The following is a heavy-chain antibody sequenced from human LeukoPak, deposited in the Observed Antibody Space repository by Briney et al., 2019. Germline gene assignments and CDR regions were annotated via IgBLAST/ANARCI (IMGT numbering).Heavy chain of an antibody. D-gene: IGHD3-22*01. CDR3: ARNFDSSGYYLSLGY. J-gene: IGHJ4*02. Sequence: ASVKVSRKASGYTFTGYYMHWVRQAPGQGLEWMGWINPNSGGTNYAQKFQGRVTMTRDTSISTAYMELSRLRSDDTAVYYCARNFDSSGYYLSLGYWDQGTLVTVSS. V-gene: IGHV1-2*02. CDR2: INPNSGGT. CDR1: GYTFTGYY.